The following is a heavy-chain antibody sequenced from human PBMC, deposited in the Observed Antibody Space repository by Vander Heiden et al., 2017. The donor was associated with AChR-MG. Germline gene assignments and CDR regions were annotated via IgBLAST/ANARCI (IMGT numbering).Heavy chain of an antibody. Sequence: EVQLLESGGGLVQPGGSLRLSCAASGFPFSNYAMSWVRQAPGKGLEWVSSISGGGGSTFYADSVKGRFTISRDNSKNTLYLQMNSLRAVDTAAYYCAKLRGLVRGALDVWGLGTTVTVS. D-gene: IGHD3-10*01. J-gene: IGHJ6*02. CDR3: AKLRGLVRGALDV. V-gene: IGHV3-23*01. CDR2: ISGGGGST. CDR1: GFPFSNYA.